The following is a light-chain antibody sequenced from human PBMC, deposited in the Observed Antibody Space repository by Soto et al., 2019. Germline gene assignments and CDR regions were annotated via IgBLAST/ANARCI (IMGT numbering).Light chain of an antibody. Sequence: QSALTQPPSASGSPGQSVTISCTGSGSDVGFYSYVSWYQQLPGTAPKLLIYDNDKRPSGIPDRFSGSKSGTSATLGITGLQTGDEADYYCGTWSGSLTSWVFGGGTKVTVL. J-gene: IGLJ3*02. CDR1: GSDVGFYSY. V-gene: IGLV1-51*01. CDR3: GTWSGSLTSWV. CDR2: DND.